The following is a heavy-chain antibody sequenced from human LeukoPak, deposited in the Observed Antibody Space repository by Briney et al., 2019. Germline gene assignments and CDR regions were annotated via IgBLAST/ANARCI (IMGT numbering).Heavy chain of an antibody. J-gene: IGHJ6*02. CDR1: GFTFSSYA. V-gene: IGHV3-30*04. D-gene: IGHD1-14*01. CDR3: ARESAHPGSPYYYYGMDV. Sequence: GGSLRLSCAASGFTFSSYAMHGVRQAPGKGLEWVAVISYGGSNKYYADSVKGRFTISRDNSKNTLYLQMNSLRAEDTAVYYCARESAHPGSPYYYYGMDVWGQGTTVTVSS. CDR2: ISYGGSNK.